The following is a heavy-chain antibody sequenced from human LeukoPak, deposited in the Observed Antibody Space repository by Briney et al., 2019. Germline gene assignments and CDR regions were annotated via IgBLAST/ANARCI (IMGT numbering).Heavy chain of an antibody. CDR3: ATVGADFDY. Sequence: ASVTVSCMASGYTLTELSMHWVRQAPGKGLEWMGGFDPEDGETIYAQKFQGRVTMTEDTSTDTAYMELSSLRSEDTAGYYCATVGADFDYWGQGTLVTVSS. V-gene: IGHV1-24*01. J-gene: IGHJ4*02. CDR1: GYTLTELS. CDR2: FDPEDGET. D-gene: IGHD1-26*01.